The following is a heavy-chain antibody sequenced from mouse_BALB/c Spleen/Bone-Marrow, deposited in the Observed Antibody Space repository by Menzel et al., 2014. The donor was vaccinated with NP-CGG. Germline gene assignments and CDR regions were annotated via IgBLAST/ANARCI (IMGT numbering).Heavy chain of an antibody. CDR2: IDPGNGNT. Sequence: EVQLQQSGAEFVRPGALVKLSCNASGFNIKDYYMHWVKQRPEQGLEWIGWIDPGNGNTIYDPKFPGKASITADTSSNTAYLQLSSLTSEDTAVYYCARWVYYGSSCFDYWGQGTTLTVSS. D-gene: IGHD1-1*01. CDR3: ARWVYYGSSCFDY. V-gene: IGHV14-1*02. J-gene: IGHJ2*01. CDR1: GFNIKDYY.